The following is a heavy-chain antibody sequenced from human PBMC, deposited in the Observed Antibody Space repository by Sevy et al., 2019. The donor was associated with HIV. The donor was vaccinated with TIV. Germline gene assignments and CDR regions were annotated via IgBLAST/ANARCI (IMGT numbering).Heavy chain of an antibody. CDR1: GFSISNNFY. J-gene: IGHJ6*03. D-gene: IGHD3-3*01. Sequence: SEILSLTCDVSGFSISNNFYWGWIRQPPGKGLEWIGSIYHSGTTYYSPSLNSRVTISVDMSNNQFALRLTSVTAADTAVYYCARARRPETNYFCMDVWGKGTTVTVSS. CDR2: IYHSGTT. CDR3: ARARRPETNYFCMDV. V-gene: IGHV4-38-2*01.